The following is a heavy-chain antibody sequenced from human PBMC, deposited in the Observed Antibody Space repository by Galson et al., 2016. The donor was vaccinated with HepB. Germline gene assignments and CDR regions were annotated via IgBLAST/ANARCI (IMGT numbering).Heavy chain of an antibody. Sequence: SETLSLTCTASGGSISRSSYYCGWVRQPPGKGLEWIGAIYYSGSTYYNPSLQSRVTMSLDTSKNQLSLKLSSVTAADTALYYCASVPYLWNLDYWGQGTLVTVSS. V-gene: IGHV4-39*07. J-gene: IGHJ4*02. CDR1: GGSISRSSYY. CDR3: ASVPYLWNLDY. D-gene: IGHD1-1*01. CDR2: IYYSGST.